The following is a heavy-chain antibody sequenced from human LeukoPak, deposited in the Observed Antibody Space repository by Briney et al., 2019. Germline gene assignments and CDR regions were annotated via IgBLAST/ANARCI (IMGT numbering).Heavy chain of an antibody. D-gene: IGHD3-3*01. CDR1: GGSFSGYY. CDR3: ARKGRTYYDFWSGYYTGLDY. Sequence: PSETLSLTCAVYGGSFSGYYWSWIRQPPGKGLEWIGEINHSGSTNYNPSLKSRVTISVDTSKNQFSLKLSSVAAADTAVYYCARKGRTYYDFWSGYYTGLDYWGQGTLVTVSS. V-gene: IGHV4-34*01. CDR2: INHSGST. J-gene: IGHJ4*02.